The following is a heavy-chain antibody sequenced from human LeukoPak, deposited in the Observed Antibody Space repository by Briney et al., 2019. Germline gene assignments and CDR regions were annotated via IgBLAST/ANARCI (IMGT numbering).Heavy chain of an antibody. J-gene: IGHJ4*02. D-gene: IGHD4-17*01. CDR2: IYYSGST. Sequence: PSETLSLTCTVSGASISSSTYYWGWIRQRPGKGLEWIGSIYYSGSTYYNPSLKSRVTISVDTSKNQFSLKLSSVTAADTAVYYCARVQDDYGDYFDYWGQGTLVTVSS. CDR3: ARVQDDYGDYFDY. CDR1: GASISSSTYY. V-gene: IGHV4-39*07.